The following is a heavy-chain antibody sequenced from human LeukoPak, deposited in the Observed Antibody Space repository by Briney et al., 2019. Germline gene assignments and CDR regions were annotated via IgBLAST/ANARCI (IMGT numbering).Heavy chain of an antibody. J-gene: IGHJ4*02. CDR2: ISGGGGST. CDR3: AKGGKWDVTPFDY. CDR1: GFTFSSYA. D-gene: IGHD1-26*01. Sequence: PGGSLRLSCAASGFTFSSYAMSWVRQAPGKGLEWVSTISGGGGSTYYADSVKGRFTISRDNSKSTLYLQVNSLRAEDTAVYYCAKGGKWDVTPFDYWGQGTLVTVSS. V-gene: IGHV3-23*01.